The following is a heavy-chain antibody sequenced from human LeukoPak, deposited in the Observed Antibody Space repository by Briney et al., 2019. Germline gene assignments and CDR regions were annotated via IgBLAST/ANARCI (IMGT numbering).Heavy chain of an antibody. CDR1: GIIFSSYW. CDR3: ATSSASSGTD. CDR2: INQDESVK. V-gene: IGHV3-7*03. Sequence: PGGSLRLSCAASGIIFSSYWMSWVRQAPGKGLEWVANINQDESVKHYVDSVRGRFTISRDNAKNSLFLQMHSLRAEDTAVYYCATSSASSGTDWGQGTLVTVSS. D-gene: IGHD3-22*01. J-gene: IGHJ4*02.